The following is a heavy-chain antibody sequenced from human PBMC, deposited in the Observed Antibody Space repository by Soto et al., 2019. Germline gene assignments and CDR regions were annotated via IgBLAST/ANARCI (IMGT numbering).Heavy chain of an antibody. CDR1: GGSFTSNNW. CDR2: IYRTGST. Sequence: SETLSLTCAVSGGSFTSNNWWTWVRQPPGQGLEWIGEIYRTGSTKYDPSLESRVTISLDKSENQSSLKVPSLTAADTAVYYCASREPGTSVDPWGQGTLVTVSS. D-gene: IGHD1-7*01. J-gene: IGHJ5*02. V-gene: IGHV4-4*02. CDR3: ASREPGTSVDP.